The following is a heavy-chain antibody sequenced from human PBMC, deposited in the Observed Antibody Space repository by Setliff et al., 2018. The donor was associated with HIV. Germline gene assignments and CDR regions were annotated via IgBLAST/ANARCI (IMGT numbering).Heavy chain of an antibody. J-gene: IGHJ5*02. D-gene: IGHD5-12*01. CDR3: VRVWLHKDVDNPRFDP. Sequence: SETLSLTCTVSGYSVNSAFYWGWVRQSPGRGLGPPGRGLDFIGHIYHSGSTYYNPSLGNRVTLSIDTSKDQFSLELSSLSAADTAVYYCVRVWLHKDVDNPRFDPWGQGILVTVSS. CDR1: GYSVNSAFY. CDR2: IYHSGST. V-gene: IGHV4-38-2*02.